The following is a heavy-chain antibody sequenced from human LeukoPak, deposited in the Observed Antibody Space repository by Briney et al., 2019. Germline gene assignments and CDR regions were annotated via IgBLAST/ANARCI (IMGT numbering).Heavy chain of an antibody. Sequence: VGSLRLSCAASGFTFSNAWKSWVRQAPGKGLEWFGRIKSKTDGGTTDYAAPVKGRFTISRDDSKNTLYLQMNSLKTEDTAVYYCTTDQGRGYCSGGSCYSLWWFDPWGQGTLVTVSS. D-gene: IGHD2-15*01. CDR3: TTDQGRGYCSGGSCYSLWWFDP. J-gene: IGHJ5*02. CDR2: IKSKTDGGTT. V-gene: IGHV3-15*01. CDR1: GFTFSNAW.